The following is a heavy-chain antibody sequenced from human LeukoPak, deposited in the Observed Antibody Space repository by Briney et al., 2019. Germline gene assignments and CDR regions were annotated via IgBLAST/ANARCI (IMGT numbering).Heavy chain of an antibody. CDR3: ARGNYGDGYYFDY. J-gene: IGHJ4*02. V-gene: IGHV3-53*01. CDR1: GFTVSSNY. D-gene: IGHD4-17*01. CDR2: IYSDGST. Sequence: TGGSLRLSCAASGFTVSSNYMSWVRQPPGKGLERVSVIYSDGSTYYADYAKGRFTIYRDNTKDTLYLQMNSLRAEDTAVYYCARGNYGDGYYFDYWGQGTLVTVSS.